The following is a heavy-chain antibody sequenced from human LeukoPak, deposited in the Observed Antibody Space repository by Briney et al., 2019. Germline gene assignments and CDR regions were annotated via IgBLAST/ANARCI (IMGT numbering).Heavy chain of an antibody. CDR3: ARDRSVFVAVAAPDY. D-gene: IGHD6-19*01. V-gene: IGHV1-69*05. Sequence: ASVKVSXKASGGTFSSYAISWVRQAPGQGLEWMGRIIPIFGTANYAQKFQGRVTITTDESTSTAYMELSSLRSEDTAVYYCARDRSVFVAVAAPDYWGQGTLVTVSS. CDR1: GGTFSSYA. J-gene: IGHJ4*02. CDR2: IIPIFGTA.